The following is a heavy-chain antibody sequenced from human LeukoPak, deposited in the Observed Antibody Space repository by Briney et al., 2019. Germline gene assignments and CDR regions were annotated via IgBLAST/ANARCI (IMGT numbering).Heavy chain of an antibody. V-gene: IGHV4-39*01. CDR3: ARLRQLDLDY. CDR1: GGSISSSSYY. D-gene: IGHD6-13*01. Sequence: SETLSLTCTVSGGSISSSSYYWGWIRQPPGKGLEWIGSIYYSGSTYYNPSLKSRVTISVDTSKNQFSLKLSSVTAADTAVYYCARLRQLDLDYWGQGTLVTVSS. J-gene: IGHJ4*02. CDR2: IYYSGST.